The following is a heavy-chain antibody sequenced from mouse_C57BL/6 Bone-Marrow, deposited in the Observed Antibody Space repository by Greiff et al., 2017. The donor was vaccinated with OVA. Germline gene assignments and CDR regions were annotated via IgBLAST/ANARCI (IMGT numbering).Heavy chain of an antibody. D-gene: IGHD1-1*01. CDR1: GYTFTSYW. CDR3: ARAGSIPYYYAMDY. Sequence: VQLKQPGAELVKPGASVKLSCKASGYTFTSYWMHWVKQRPGRGLEWIGRIDPNSGGTKYNEKFKSKATLTVDKPSSTAYMQLSSLTSEDSAVYYCARAGSIPYYYAMDYWGQGTSVTVSS. V-gene: IGHV1-72*01. CDR2: IDPNSGGT. J-gene: IGHJ4*01.